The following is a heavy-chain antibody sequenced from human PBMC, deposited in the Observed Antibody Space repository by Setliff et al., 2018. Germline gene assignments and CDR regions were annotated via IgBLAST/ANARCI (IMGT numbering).Heavy chain of an antibody. CDR3: ARGRNIAARLLDS. Sequence: SETLSLTCTVSGGSLSSSGYYWGWIRQPPGKGLEWIGSFYYSGSTNYNPSLKSRATISIDTSKDQFSLKLISMSAADTAVYFCARGRNIAARLLDSWGQGALVTVSS. J-gene: IGHJ4*02. CDR1: GGSLSSSGYY. V-gene: IGHV4-39*07. CDR2: FYYSGST. D-gene: IGHD6-6*01.